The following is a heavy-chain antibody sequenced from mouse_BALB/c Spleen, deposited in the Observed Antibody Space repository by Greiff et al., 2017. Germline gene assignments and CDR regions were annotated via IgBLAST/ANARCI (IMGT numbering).Heavy chain of an antibody. CDR1: GFTFSSYG. CDR3: ARSLPFAY. V-gene: IGHV5-6*01. Sequence: EVKLQESGGDLVKPGGSLKLSCAASGFTFSSYGMSWVRQTPDKRLEWVATISSGGSYTYYPDSVKGRFTISRDNAKNTLYLQMSSLKSEDTAMYYCARSLPFAYWGQGTLVTVSA. CDR2: ISSGGSYT. J-gene: IGHJ3*01. D-gene: IGHD1-2*01.